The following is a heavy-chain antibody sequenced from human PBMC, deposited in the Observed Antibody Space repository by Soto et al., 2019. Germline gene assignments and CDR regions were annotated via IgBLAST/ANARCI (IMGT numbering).Heavy chain of an antibody. CDR2: IIPIFGTA. CDR1: GGTFSSYA. V-gene: IGHV1-69*13. Sequence: ASVKVSCKASGGTFSSYAISWVRQAPGQGLEWMGGIIPIFGTANYAQKFQGRVTITADESTSTAYMELSSLRSEDTAVYYCARGYYYDSSGESPGDYYYGMDVWGQGTTVTVSS. CDR3: ARGYYYDSSGESPGDYYYGMDV. J-gene: IGHJ6*02. D-gene: IGHD3-22*01.